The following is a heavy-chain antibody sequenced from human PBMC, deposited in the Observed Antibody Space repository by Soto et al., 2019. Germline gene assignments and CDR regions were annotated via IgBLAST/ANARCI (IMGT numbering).Heavy chain of an antibody. CDR3: ARDLKYSGSYWFDP. CDR2: ISAYNGNT. V-gene: IGHV1-18*01. CDR1: GYTFTSYG. J-gene: IGHJ5*02. Sequence: ASVKVSCKASGYTFTSYGISWLRQAPGQGLEWMGWISAYNGNTNYAQKLQGRVTMTTDTSTSTAYMELRSLRSDDTAVYYCARDLKYSGSYWFDPWGQGTLVTVSS. D-gene: IGHD1-26*01.